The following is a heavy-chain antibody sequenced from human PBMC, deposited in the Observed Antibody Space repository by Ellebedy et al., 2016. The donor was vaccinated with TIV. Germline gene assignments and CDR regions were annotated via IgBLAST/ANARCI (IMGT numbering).Heavy chain of an antibody. J-gene: IGHJ5*02. Sequence: GGSLRLSCATSGFTFSRSSMHWVRQAPGKGLEWVAVISYQESNKSYTDSVEGRFTISRDNSKNSLYLQMNSLRVEDTAVYYCARDLGHSGYDLLDPWGQGTLVTVSA. CDR1: GFTFSRSS. V-gene: IGHV3-30*04. CDR3: ARDLGHSGYDLLDP. CDR2: ISYQESNK. D-gene: IGHD5-12*01.